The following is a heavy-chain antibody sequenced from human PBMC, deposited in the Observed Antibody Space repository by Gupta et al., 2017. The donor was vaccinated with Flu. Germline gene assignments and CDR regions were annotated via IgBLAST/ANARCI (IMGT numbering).Heavy chain of an antibody. J-gene: IGHJ6*02. CDR3: ARGRFGGGVNYYGMDV. CDR2: IYYTGST. D-gene: IGHD3-10*01. Sequence: TVSGGSINSDYWSWIRLPPGKGLEWIGYIYYTGSTKYNPSLRSRLTISIDTSKNQFSLKLSSVTAGDTAVYYCARGRFGGGVNYYGMDVWGQGTTVAVSS. CDR1: GGSINSDY. V-gene: IGHV4-59*01.